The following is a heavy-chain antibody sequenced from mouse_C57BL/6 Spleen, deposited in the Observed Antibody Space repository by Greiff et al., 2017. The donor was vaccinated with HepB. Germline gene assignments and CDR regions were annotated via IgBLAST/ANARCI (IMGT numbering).Heavy chain of an antibody. J-gene: IGHJ3*01. CDR2: IDPSDSYT. V-gene: IGHV1-50*01. D-gene: IGHD2-2*01. CDR1: GYTFTSYW. Sequence: QVQLKQPGAELVKPGASVKLSCKASGYTFTSYWMQWVKQRPGQGLEWIGEIDPSDSYTNYNQKFKGKATLTVDTSSSTAYMQLSSLTSEDSAVYYCARGVSIYYGYDGGFAYWGQGTLVTVSA. CDR3: ARGVSIYYGYDGGFAY.